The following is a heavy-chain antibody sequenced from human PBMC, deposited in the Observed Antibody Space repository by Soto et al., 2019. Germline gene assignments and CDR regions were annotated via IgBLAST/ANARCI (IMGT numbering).Heavy chain of an antibody. CDR3: ASGGDQTISFDY. Sequence: QVHLVQSGAEVKKPGSAVTVSCTASGGTFSRYTIHWVRQAPGQGLEWRGRIIPTRGSTDYTQKFQDRVTFTADTTTGTSYMKLSSLRYEDTGVYYCASGGDQTISFDYWGQGTLVTVSS. J-gene: IGHJ4*02. CDR2: IIPTRGST. V-gene: IGHV1-69*02. CDR1: GGTFSRYT. D-gene: IGHD2-21*01.